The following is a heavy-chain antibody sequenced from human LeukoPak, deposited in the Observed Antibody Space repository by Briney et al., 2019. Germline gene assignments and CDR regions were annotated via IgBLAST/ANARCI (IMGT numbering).Heavy chain of an antibody. D-gene: IGHD5-18*01. J-gene: IGHJ4*02. CDR2: ISTDGYTT. CDR1: GLAFSAYK. Sequence: PGGSMRLSCAASGLAFSAYKMHWVRQAPRKGLVWVSRISTDGYTTDYADFVQGRFTASRDNTKNTWSLEMNSLRAEDTAVYYCARGEQLWLHLGYWGQGTLVTVSS. CDR3: ARGEQLWLHLGY. V-gene: IGHV3-74*01.